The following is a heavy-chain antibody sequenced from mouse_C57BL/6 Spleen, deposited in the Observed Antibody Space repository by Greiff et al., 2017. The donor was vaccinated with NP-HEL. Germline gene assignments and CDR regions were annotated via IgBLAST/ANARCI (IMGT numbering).Heavy chain of an antibody. CDR1: GYSITSGYY. D-gene: IGHD3-2*02. CDR2: ISYDGSN. V-gene: IGHV3-6*01. CDR3: ARGGQLRLGYFDY. J-gene: IGHJ2*01. Sequence: ESGPGLVKPSQSLSLTCSVTGYSITSGYYWNWIRQFPGNKLEWMGYISYDGSNNYNPSLKNRISITRDTSKNQFFLKLNSVTTEDTATYYCARGGQLRLGYFDYWGQGTTLTVSS.